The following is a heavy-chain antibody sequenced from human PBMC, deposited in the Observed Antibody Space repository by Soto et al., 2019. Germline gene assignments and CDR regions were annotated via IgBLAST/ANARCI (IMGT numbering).Heavy chain of an antibody. D-gene: IGHD3-10*01. V-gene: IGHV4-59*01. CDR2: IDYSGGT. CDR3: ARTNYYGSGSYPFDP. J-gene: IGHJ5*02. Sequence: SETLSLTCTVSGGSISSYYWSWIRQPPGKGLEWIGYIDYSGGTKNNPSLKSRVTISVDTSKNQFSLKLSSLTAADTAVYYCARTNYYGSGSYPFDPWGQGTLVTVSS. CDR1: GGSISSYY.